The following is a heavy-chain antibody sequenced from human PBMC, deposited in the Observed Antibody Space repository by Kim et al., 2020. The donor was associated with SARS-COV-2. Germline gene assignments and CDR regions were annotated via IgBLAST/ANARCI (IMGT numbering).Heavy chain of an antibody. CDR1: GFTFSSYW. D-gene: IGHD3-22*01. CDR3: ARDSFDSSGYALGLFDY. J-gene: IGHJ4*02. Sequence: GGSLRLSCAASGFTFSSYWMSWVRQAPGKGLEWVANIKQDGSEKYYVDSVKGRFTISRDNAKNSLYLQMNSLRAEETAVYYCARDSFDSSGYALGLFDYWGQGPLVSFSS. CDR2: IKQDGSEK. V-gene: IGHV3-7*01.